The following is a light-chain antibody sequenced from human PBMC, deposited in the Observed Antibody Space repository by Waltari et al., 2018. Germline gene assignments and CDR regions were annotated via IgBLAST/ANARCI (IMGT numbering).Light chain of an antibody. Sequence: TNSPASLSVSPGDTVILSCRATHSVIANLVCYQQKAGHTPRTLIYVASTSASGVPSRFSGSGSGTGFTLIISNVQSEDPAVLFCEQYNVRPRGKFGGGTKLEI. CDR1: HSVIAN. CDR3: EQYNVRPRGK. CDR2: VAS. V-gene: IGKV3-15*01. J-gene: IGKJ4*02.